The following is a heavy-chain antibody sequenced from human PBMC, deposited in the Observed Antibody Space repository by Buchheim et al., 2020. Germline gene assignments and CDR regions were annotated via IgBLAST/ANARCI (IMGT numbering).Heavy chain of an antibody. J-gene: IGHJ6*02. CDR1: EFTFSSYS. CDR2: ISSSSSYI. D-gene: IGHD2-2*01. V-gene: IGHV3-21*01. CDR3: ARDKVVPAAQDYYYYYGMDV. Sequence: EVQLVESGGGLVKPGGSLRLSCAASEFTFSSYSMNWVRQAPGKGLEWVSSISSSSSYIYYADSVKGRFTISRDNAKNSLYLQMNSLRAEDTAVYYCARDKVVPAAQDYYYYYGMDVWGQGTT.